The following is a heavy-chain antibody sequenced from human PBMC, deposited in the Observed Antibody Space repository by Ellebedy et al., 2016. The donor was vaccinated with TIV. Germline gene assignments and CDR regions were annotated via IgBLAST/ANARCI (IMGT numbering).Heavy chain of an antibody. CDR2: IGGTGST. D-gene: IGHD1-26*01. CDR3: AKGDGIPSFDY. V-gene: IGHV3-23*01. CDR1: GFTFSSYT. Sequence: GESLKISCAASGFTFSSYTMSWVRPAPGEGLEWVSSIGGTGSTFYVDSVKGRFAISRDNTKNTLFLQMKSLRAEDMAVDYCAKGDGIPSFDYWGQGTLVTVSS. J-gene: IGHJ4*02.